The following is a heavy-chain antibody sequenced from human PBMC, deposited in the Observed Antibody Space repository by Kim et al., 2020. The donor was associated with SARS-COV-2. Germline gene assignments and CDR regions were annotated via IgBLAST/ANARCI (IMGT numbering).Heavy chain of an antibody. Sequence: GESLKISCKGSGFNLTSYWIAWVRQMPGKGLEWMGIIYPGDSDTRYSPSFQGQVTISADKSNSTAYLQWSRLKPSDTAIYYCARSSYYGGSFDSWGQGTLVTVSS. CDR2: IYPGDSDT. D-gene: IGHD1-26*01. J-gene: IGHJ4*02. CDR3: ARSSYYGGSFDS. V-gene: IGHV5-51*01. CDR1: GFNLTSYW.